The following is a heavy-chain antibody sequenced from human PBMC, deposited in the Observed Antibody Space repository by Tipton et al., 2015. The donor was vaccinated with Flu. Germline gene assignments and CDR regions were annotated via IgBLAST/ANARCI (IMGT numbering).Heavy chain of an antibody. V-gene: IGHV1-2*04. CDR3: ARARQYQLLLVGYFDY. CDR2: INPNSGGT. CDR1: GYTFTSYY. J-gene: IGHJ4*02. D-gene: IGHD2-2*01. Sequence: QLVQSGAEVKKPGASVKVSCKASGYTFTSYYMHWVRQAPGQGLEWMGWINPNSGGTNYAQKFQGWVTMTRDTSISTAYMELSRLRSDDTAVYYCARARQYQLLLVGYFDYWGQGTLVTVSS.